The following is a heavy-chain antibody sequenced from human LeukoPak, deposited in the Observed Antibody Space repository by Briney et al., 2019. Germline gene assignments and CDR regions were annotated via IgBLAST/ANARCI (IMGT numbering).Heavy chain of an antibody. J-gene: IGHJ4*02. V-gene: IGHV3-30-3*01. Sequence: GGSQRLSCAASGFTFSSYAMHWVRQAPGKGLEWVAVISYDGSNKYYADSVKGRFTISRDNSKNTLYLQMNSLRAEDTAVYYCARSVAMVRGGRRNYFDYWGQGTLVTVSS. CDR1: GFTFSSYA. CDR3: ARSVAMVRGGRRNYFDY. CDR2: ISYDGSNK. D-gene: IGHD3-10*01.